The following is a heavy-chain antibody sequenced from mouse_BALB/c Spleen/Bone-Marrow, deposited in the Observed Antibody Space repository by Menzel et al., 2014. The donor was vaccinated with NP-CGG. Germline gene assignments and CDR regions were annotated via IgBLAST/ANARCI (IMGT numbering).Heavy chain of an antibody. CDR1: GYTFTDYE. V-gene: IGHV1-15*01. CDR2: IHLGSAGA. CDR3: TRDAGNFDY. D-gene: IGHD4-1*01. J-gene: IGHJ2*01. Sequence: VQLVESGAELVRPGASVKLSCKALGYTFTDYEIHWVKQTPVHGLEWIGAIHLGSAGAAYNQKFKGKATLTADKSSSTAYMELSGLTSEDSAVYYCTRDAGNFDYWGQGTTLTVSS.